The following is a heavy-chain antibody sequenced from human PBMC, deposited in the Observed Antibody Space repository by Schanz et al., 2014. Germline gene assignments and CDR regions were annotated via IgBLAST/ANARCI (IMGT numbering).Heavy chain of an antibody. D-gene: IGHD2-2*01. J-gene: IGHJ4*02. CDR2: IWSDGSTK. CDR3: AKDSTHIDIVLVPTAIDY. Sequence: QVQMVDSGGGVVQPGRSLRLSCAASGFAFSVYGMHWVRQAPGKGPEWVAVIWSDGSTKYYADSVKGRFTISRDNSKNTLYLHMNTLRSEDTAVYYCAKDSTHIDIVLVPTAIDYWGQGTLVTVSS. CDR1: GFAFSVYG. V-gene: IGHV3-33*03.